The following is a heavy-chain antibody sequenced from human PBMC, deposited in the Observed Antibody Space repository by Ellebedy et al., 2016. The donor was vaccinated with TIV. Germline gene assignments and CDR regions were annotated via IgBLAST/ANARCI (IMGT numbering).Heavy chain of an antibody. CDR3: AKGSQWLGRTCFDY. D-gene: IGHD6-19*01. V-gene: IGHV3-23*01. CDR1: GFTFSSYA. Sequence: GESLKISCEASGFTFSSYAMSWVRQAPGKGLEWVSSISGNGGRTDYADSVKGRFTISRDNSNNSLYLQMNSLRAEDTAVYYCAKGSQWLGRTCFDYWGQGTLVTVSS. J-gene: IGHJ4*02. CDR2: ISGNGGRT.